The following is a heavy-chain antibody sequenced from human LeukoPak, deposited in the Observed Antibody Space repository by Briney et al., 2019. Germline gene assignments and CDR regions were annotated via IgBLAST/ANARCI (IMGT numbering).Heavy chain of an antibody. J-gene: IGHJ4*02. CDR2: ISYDGSNK. Sequence: GGSLRLSCAASGFTFSSCAMHWVRQAPGKGLEWVAVISYDGSNKYYADSVKGRFTISRDNSKNTLYLQMNSLRAEDTAVYYCAKSVLRFLEWLSLDYWGQGTLVTVSS. CDR1: GFTFSSCA. D-gene: IGHD3-3*01. CDR3: AKSVLRFLEWLSLDY. V-gene: IGHV3-30*04.